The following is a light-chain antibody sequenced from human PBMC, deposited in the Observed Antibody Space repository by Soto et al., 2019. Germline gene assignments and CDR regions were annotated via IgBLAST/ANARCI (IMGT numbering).Light chain of an antibody. Sequence: IQLTQSPSSLSASVGDRVTITCRASQGIGDSLAWYQQKPGKAPSLLIYAASTLQSGVPSRFSGSGSGTDFTLTISSLQPEDFATYYCQQLNSYPRTFGHGTKVDIK. J-gene: IGKJ3*01. CDR3: QQLNSYPRT. V-gene: IGKV1-9*01. CDR1: QGIGDS. CDR2: AAS.